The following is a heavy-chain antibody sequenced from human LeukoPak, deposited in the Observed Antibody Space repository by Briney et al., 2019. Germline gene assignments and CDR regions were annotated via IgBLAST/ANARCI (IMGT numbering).Heavy chain of an antibody. D-gene: IGHD3-22*01. Sequence: ASVKVSCKASGYTFTSYGISWVRQAPGQGLEWMGWISAYNGNTNYAQKLQGRVTMTTDTSTGTAYMELRSLRSDDTAVYYCARLVYDSSGYYYYVPDYWGQGTLVTVSS. CDR3: ARLVYDSSGYYYYVPDY. CDR1: GYTFTSYG. CDR2: ISAYNGNT. V-gene: IGHV1-18*01. J-gene: IGHJ4*02.